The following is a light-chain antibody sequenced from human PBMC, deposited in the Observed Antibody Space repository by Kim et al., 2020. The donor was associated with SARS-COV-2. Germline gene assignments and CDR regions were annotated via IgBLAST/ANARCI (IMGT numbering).Light chain of an antibody. CDR1: DLGDKY. Sequence: VSPGQTAGITCSGDDLGDKYASWYQQKPGQSPVLVIYQDTKRPPGTPERFSGSSSGNTATLTISGTQAMDEAAYYCQAWDSSTNYVFGTGTKVTVL. V-gene: IGLV3-1*01. CDR2: QDT. CDR3: QAWDSSTNYV. J-gene: IGLJ1*01.